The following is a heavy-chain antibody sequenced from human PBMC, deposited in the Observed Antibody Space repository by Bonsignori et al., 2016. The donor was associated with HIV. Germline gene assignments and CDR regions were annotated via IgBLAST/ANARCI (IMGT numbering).Heavy chain of an antibody. CDR3: ASWSLSGSGSYSRLEY. Sequence: WIRQPPGKGLEWVADIKQDGSEKYYVDSVKGRFTISRDNAKNSLYLQMNSLRAEDTAVYFCASWSLSGSGSYSRLEYWGQGTLVTVSS. D-gene: IGHD3-10*01. V-gene: IGHV3-7*01. J-gene: IGHJ4*02. CDR2: IKQDGSEK.